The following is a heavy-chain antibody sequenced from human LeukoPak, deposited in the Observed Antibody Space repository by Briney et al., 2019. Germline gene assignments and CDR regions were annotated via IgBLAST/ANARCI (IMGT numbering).Heavy chain of an antibody. Sequence: SETLSLNCTASGGSINSHYWSWIRQPPGMRLEWIGYIYYSGSTIYNASLKSRAIISIDMSGSQFSLRPSSVTAADTAVYYCARCRNVYTSSCWLDSWGQGTLVTVSS. CDR1: GGSINSHY. V-gene: IGHV4-59*11. J-gene: IGHJ4*02. CDR3: ARCRNVYTSSCWLDS. D-gene: IGHD3-16*01. CDR2: IYYSGST.